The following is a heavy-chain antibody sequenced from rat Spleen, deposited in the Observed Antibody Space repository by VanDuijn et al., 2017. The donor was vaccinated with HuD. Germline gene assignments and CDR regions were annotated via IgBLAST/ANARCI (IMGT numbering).Heavy chain of an antibody. CDR3: TTIERGY. Sequence: EVQLVESGGGLVQPGRSMKLSCAASGFTFSNYDMAWVRQAPTKGLEWVASISYDGSSTYYRDSVKGRFTISRDNAKSTLYLQMDSLRSEDTATYYCTTIERGYWGQGVMVTVSS. J-gene: IGHJ2*01. V-gene: IGHV5-20*01. CDR2: ISYDGSST. CDR1: GFTFSNYD.